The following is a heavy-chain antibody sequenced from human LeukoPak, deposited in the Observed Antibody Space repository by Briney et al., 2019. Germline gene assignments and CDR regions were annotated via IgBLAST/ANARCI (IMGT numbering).Heavy chain of an antibody. CDR1: GFTFDDYA. CDR2: ISWEGHTT. J-gene: IGHJ4*02. CDR3: TRDTDFGSPTNYFDH. Sequence: TGGSLRLSCAASGFTFDDYAMHWVRQAPGKGLEWVSLISWEGHTTYYADSVRGRFTISRDNSKNSLFLEMKSLTTDDTAFYYCTRDTDFGSPTNYFDHWGKGTLVSVSS. D-gene: IGHD3-10*01. V-gene: IGHV3-43*01.